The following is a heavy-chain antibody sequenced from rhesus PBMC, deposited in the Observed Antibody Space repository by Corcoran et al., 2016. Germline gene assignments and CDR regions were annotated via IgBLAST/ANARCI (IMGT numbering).Heavy chain of an antibody. CDR2: VGGISGST. V-gene: IGHV4-127*01. CDR1: GYSISRGYG. Sequence: QVQLQESGPGLVKPSETLSLTCAVSGYSISRGYGWSWNRQPPGKGREWIGCVGGISGSTNYNPSLKSRVTISKDTSKNQFSLKLSSVTAADTAVYYCARGSSGWPFYWGQGVLVTVSS. D-gene: IGHD6-31*01. CDR3: ARGSSGWPFY. J-gene: IGHJ4*01.